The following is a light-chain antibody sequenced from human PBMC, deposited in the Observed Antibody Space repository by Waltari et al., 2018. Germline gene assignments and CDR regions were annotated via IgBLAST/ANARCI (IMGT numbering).Light chain of an antibody. V-gene: IGLV1-44*01. CDR3: AARDDSLNAYV. Sequence: QAVLTQPPSASETPGQRVTISCSRISSNVGRNTVHWYQQLPGTAPKVLIYSNNQRPSGVPDRFSGSKSGTSASLAISGLQSEDEADYDCAARDDSLNAYVFGTGTKVTVL. CDR1: SSNVGRNT. J-gene: IGLJ1*01. CDR2: SNN.